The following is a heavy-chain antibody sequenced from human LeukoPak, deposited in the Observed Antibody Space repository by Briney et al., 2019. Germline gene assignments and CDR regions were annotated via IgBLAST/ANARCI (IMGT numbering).Heavy chain of an antibody. D-gene: IGHD6-13*01. CDR3: ASHRSTSSWHKGYFDY. V-gene: IGHV3-33*01. CDR1: GFTFSNFG. Sequence: PGGSLRLSCAASGFTFSNFGMHWVRQAPGEGLEWVAIIWYDGSNKYYADSVKGRFTISRDNSKNTLYLQMNSLRAEDTAVYYCASHRSTSSWHKGYFDYWGQGTLVTVSS. J-gene: IGHJ4*02. CDR2: IWYDGSNK.